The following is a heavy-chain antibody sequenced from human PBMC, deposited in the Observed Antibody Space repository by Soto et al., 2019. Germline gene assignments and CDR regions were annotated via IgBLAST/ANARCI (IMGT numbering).Heavy chain of an antibody. D-gene: IGHD5-12*01. CDR3: AAVDIGDY. V-gene: IGHV1-3*01. CDR2: VYGDNGNT. Sequence: ASVKVSCKASGYTFTSYAIHWVRQVPGQRLEWMGWVYGDNGNTKYLEKFQGRVTFTRDTSASTAYMELSNLRSEDTALYYCAAVDIGDYWGQGTLVXVS. CDR1: GYTFTSYA. J-gene: IGHJ4*02.